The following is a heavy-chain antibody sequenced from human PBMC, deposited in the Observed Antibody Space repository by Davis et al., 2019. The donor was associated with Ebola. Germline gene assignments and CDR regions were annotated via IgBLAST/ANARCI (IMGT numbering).Heavy chain of an antibody. V-gene: IGHV3-21*06. D-gene: IGHD3-9*01. CDR2: ISGSSYYI. CDR3: ARVDWPVQFDF. CDR1: GFPFSSYN. J-gene: IGHJ4*02. Sequence: GGSLRLSCTASGFPFSSYNMNWVRQVPGKGLEWVSSISGSSYYIYYAVSVMGRFTISRDNTKNSLFLQMNSLRDDETAVYYCARVDWPVQFDFWDQGTVVTVSS.